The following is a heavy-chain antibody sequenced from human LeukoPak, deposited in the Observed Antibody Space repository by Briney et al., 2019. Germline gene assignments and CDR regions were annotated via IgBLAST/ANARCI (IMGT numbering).Heavy chain of an antibody. CDR1: GFIFNDYA. CDR3: TKDGGRLVTRVDF. V-gene: IGHV3-9*01. Sequence: GGSLRLSCAASGFIFNDYAMNWVRQAPGKGLEWVSVISWNSGSIDYAYCVRGLFIISRDNANNSLHLQINSLRGDYTDFYYSTKDGGRLVTRVDFWGQGTLVTVSS. J-gene: IGHJ4*02. D-gene: IGHD3-9*01. CDR2: ISWNSGSI.